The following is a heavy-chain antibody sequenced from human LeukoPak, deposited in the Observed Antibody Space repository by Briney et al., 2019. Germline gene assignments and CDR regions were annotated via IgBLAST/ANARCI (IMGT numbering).Heavy chain of an antibody. CDR3: ANYGSGSYRFDP. CDR1: GDSFRSSPYY. Sequence: SETLSLTCTVSGDSFRSSPYYWGWIRQPPGKGLEWIGCIYYNGSPYYNPSLKSRVTMSADTAKNQFSLKLNSVTAADTAVYYCANYGSGSYRFDPWGQGTLVTVSS. D-gene: IGHD3-10*01. CDR2: IYYNGSP. V-gene: IGHV4-39*07. J-gene: IGHJ5*02.